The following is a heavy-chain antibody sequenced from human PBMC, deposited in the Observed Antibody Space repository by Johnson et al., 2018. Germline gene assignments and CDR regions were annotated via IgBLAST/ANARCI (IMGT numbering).Heavy chain of an antibody. CDR2: IYYSGST. D-gene: IGHD6-13*01. V-gene: IGHV4-59*01. J-gene: IGHJ3*02. CDR3: ASSGSISWYGEYAFDI. Sequence: QVQLQEAGPGLVEPSETLSLTCTVSGGSISSYYWSWIRQPPGKGLEWIGYIYYSGSTNYSPSLKSPVTISVDTSKNQFPLKLSSVTAADTAVYYCASSGSISWYGEYAFDIWGQGTMVTVSS. CDR1: GGSISSYY.